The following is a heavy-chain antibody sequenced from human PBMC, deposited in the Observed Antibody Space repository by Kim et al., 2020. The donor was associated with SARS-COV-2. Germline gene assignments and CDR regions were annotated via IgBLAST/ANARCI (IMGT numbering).Heavy chain of an antibody. V-gene: IGHV3-21*01. CDR3: AGHSSGPYNY. D-gene: IGHD3-10*01. CDR2: YI. Sequence: YIYYADSVKGRCTNSRDNAKNSLYLQMNSLRAEDTAMYYCAGHSSGPYNYWGQGTLVTVSS. J-gene: IGHJ4*02.